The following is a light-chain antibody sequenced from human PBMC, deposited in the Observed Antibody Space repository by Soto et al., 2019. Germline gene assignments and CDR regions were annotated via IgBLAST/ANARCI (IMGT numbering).Light chain of an antibody. V-gene: IGLV9-49*01. Sequence: QLVLTQPPSASASLGASVTLTCTLSSGYSNYKVDWYQQRPGKGPRFVMRVGTGGIVGSKGDGIPDRFSVLGSGLNRYLTIKNIQEEDESDYHCVADHGSGSNFVSWVFGGGTKLTVL. CDR1: SGYSNYK. CDR3: VADHGSGSNFVSWV. J-gene: IGLJ3*02. CDR2: VGTGGIVG.